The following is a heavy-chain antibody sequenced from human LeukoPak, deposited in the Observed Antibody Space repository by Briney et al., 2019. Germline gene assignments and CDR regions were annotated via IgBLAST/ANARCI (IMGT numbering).Heavy chain of an antibody. J-gene: IGHJ4*02. CDR1: GFTFSSYA. CDR2: ISGSGGST. D-gene: IGHD2-15*01. CDR3: AKSPPRCSGGSCYGY. V-gene: IGHV3-23*01. Sequence: GGSLRLSCAASGFTFSSYAMSWVRQAPGKGLEWVSAISGSGGSTYYADSVKGRFTISRDNSKNTLYLQMNSLRAEDTALYYCAKSPPRCSGGSCYGYWGQGTLVTVSS.